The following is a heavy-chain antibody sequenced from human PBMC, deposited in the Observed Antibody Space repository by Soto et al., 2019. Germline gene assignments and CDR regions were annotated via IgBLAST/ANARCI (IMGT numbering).Heavy chain of an antibody. V-gene: IGHV4-34*01. D-gene: IGHD4-4*01. CDR3: ARRSKWLQLRYFDY. Sequence: SETLSLTCSLSGGSFTDHYWSWIRQPPGKGLEWIGEVRHGISTNYNPSLKSRVTMSVDMSKSQFSLSLNSVTAADTAVCYCARRSKWLQLRYFDYWGLGTLVTVSS. CDR2: VRHGIST. J-gene: IGHJ4*02. CDR1: GGSFTDHY.